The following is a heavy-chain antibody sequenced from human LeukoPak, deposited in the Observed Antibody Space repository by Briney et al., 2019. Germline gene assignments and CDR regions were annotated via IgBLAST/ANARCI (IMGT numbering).Heavy chain of an antibody. CDR1: GYTFTGYY. D-gene: IGHD3-22*01. J-gene: IGHJ4*02. CDR3: ARGGLYTMIVVVVDY. CDR2: INPNSGGT. Sequence: ASVKVSCXASGYTFTGYYMHWVRQAPGQGLEWMGWINPNSGGTNYAQKFQGRVTMTRDTSISTAYMELSRLRSDDTAVYYCARGGLYTMIVVVVDYWGQGTLVTVSS. V-gene: IGHV1-2*02.